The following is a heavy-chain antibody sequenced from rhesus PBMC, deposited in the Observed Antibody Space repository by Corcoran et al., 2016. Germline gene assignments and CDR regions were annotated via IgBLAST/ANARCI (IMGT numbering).Heavy chain of an antibody. CDR2: IRSGARP. J-gene: IGHJ4*01. Sequence: QVQLQQWGEGLVKPSETLSLTCAVYGGPISSNYWSWIRQPPGKGLEWIGRIRSGARPNYNPSLKIRVTISIDTSKNQFSLKLSSVTAADTAGYYCARSPSSGWYEYYFDYWGQGVLVTVSS. V-gene: IGHV4-160*01. D-gene: IGHD6-31*01. CDR3: ARSPSSGWYEYYFDY. CDR1: GGPISSNY.